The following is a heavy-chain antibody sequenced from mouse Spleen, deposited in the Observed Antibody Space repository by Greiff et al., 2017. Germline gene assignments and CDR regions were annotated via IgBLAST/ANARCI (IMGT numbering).Heavy chain of an antibody. CDR1: GFTFSDYY. V-gene: IGHV5-16*01. Sequence: EVQVVESEGGLVQPGSSMKLSCTASGFTFSDYYMAWVRQVPEKGLEWVANINYDGSSTYYLDSLKSRFIISRDNAKNILYLQMSSLKSEDTATYYCARATTTVVYWYFDVWGTGTTVTVSS. CDR2: INYDGSST. J-gene: IGHJ1*03. CDR3: ARATTTVVYWYFDV. D-gene: IGHD1-1*01.